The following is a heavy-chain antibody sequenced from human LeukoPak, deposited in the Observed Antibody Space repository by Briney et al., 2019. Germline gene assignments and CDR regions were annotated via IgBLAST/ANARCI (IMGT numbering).Heavy chain of an antibody. V-gene: IGHV3-23*01. J-gene: IGHJ4*02. CDR3: AKAYLVVITAYYFDY. D-gene: IGHD3-22*01. CDR1: GFTFSSYA. CDR2: ISGGGGST. Sequence: GGSLRLSCAASGFTFSSYAMSWVRQAPGKGLEWVSAISGGGGSTYYADSVKGRFTISRDNSKNTLYLQMNSLRAEDTAVYYCAKAYLVVITAYYFDYWGQGTLVTVSS.